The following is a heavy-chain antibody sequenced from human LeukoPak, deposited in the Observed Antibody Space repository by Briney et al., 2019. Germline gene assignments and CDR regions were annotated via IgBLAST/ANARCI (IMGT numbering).Heavy chain of an antibody. Sequence: TGGSLRLSCAASGFTFSSYWMSWVRQAPGKGLEWVANIKQDGSEKYYVDSVKGRFTISRDNAKNSLYLQMNSLRAEDTAVYYCARVSYYDSSGYYPAYYYYYYMDVWGKGTTVTVSS. V-gene: IGHV3-7*01. CDR3: ARVSYYDSSGYYPAYYYYYYMDV. CDR1: GFTFSSYW. J-gene: IGHJ6*03. CDR2: IKQDGSEK. D-gene: IGHD3-22*01.